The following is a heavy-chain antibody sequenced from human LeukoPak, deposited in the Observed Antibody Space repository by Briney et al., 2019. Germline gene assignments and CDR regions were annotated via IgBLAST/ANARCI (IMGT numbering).Heavy chain of an antibody. D-gene: IGHD3-9*01. V-gene: IGHV1-69*05. J-gene: IGHJ4*02. CDR2: IIPIFGTA. CDR1: GYTLTELS. Sequence: SVKVSCKVSGYTLTELSMHWVRQAPGKGLEWMGGIIPIFGTANYAQKFQGRVTITTDESTSTAYMELSSLRSEDTAVYYCARETGHYFDYWGQGTLVTVSS. CDR3: ARETGHYFDY.